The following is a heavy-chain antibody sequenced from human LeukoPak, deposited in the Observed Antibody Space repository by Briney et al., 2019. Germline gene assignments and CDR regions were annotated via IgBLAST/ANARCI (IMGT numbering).Heavy chain of an antibody. Sequence: GGSLRLSCSASGFTSSSYAMHWVRQAPGKGLEYVSAISPNGGSTYYADSVKGRFTISRDNSKNTLYLQMSSLRAEDTAVYYCVRRCSSSSCYADWGQGTLVTVSS. V-gene: IGHV3-64D*06. CDR1: GFTSSSYA. CDR3: VRRCSSSSCYAD. CDR2: ISPNGGST. J-gene: IGHJ4*02. D-gene: IGHD2-2*01.